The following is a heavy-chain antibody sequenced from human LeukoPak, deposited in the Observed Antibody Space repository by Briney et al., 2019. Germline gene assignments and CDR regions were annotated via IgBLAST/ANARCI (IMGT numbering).Heavy chain of an antibody. Sequence: GGSLRLSCAASGFTFSSYWMTWVRQAPGKGLERVANIKQDGSEKYYVDSVKGRFTISRDNAKRSLYLQMNSLRAEDTAVYYCARDKSVGATPLDYWGQGTLVTVSS. CDR2: IKQDGSEK. CDR3: ARDKSVGATPLDY. D-gene: IGHD1-26*01. J-gene: IGHJ4*02. CDR1: GFTFSSYW. V-gene: IGHV3-7*05.